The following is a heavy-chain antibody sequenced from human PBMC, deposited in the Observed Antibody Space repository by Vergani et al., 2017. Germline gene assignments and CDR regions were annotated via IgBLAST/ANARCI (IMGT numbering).Heavy chain of an antibody. J-gene: IGHJ4*02. D-gene: IGHD6-6*01. CDR1: GGSLSSYY. CDR3: AREGSSSALDY. Sequence: QLQLQESGPGLVKPSETLSLTCTVSGGSLSSYYWSWIRQPPGKGLEWVGYIYYSGSTNYNPSLKSRVTISVDTSKNQFSLKLSSVTAADTAVYYCAREGSSSALDYWGQGTLVTVSS. V-gene: IGHV4-59*01. CDR2: IYYSGST.